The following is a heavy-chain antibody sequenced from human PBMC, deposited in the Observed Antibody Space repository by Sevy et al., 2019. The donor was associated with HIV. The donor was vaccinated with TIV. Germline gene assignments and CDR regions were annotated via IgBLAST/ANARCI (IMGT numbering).Heavy chain of an antibody. J-gene: IGHJ5*02. CDR2: ISDDGSNK. CDR3: AREHYDILTGLNWFDP. CDR1: GFTFSSYA. V-gene: IGHV3-30-3*01. Sequence: GGSLRLSCAASGFTFSSYAMHWVRQAPGKGLEWVAVISDDGSNKYCADSVKGRFTISRDNSKNTLYLQMNSLRAEDTAVYYCAREHYDILTGLNWFDPWGQGTLVTVSS. D-gene: IGHD3-9*01.